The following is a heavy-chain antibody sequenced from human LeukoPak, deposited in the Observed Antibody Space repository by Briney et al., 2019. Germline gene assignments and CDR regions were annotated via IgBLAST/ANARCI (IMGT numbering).Heavy chain of an antibody. CDR1: GLAFSRFW. Sequence: GGSLRLSCAASGLAFSRFWMSWVRQAPGKGMEWVANINEDGSKKNYVDSVRGRFTISRDNAKGSLYLQMNSLRAEDTAVYYCAKDLGYCSGGSCNDDYWGQGTLVTVSS. V-gene: IGHV3-7*03. CDR2: INEDGSKK. CDR3: AKDLGYCSGGSCNDDY. D-gene: IGHD2-15*01. J-gene: IGHJ4*02.